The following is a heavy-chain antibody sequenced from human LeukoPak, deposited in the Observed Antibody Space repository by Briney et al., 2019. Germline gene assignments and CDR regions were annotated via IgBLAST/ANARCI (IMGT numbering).Heavy chain of an antibody. V-gene: IGHV4-59*12. J-gene: IGHJ5*02. CDR2: IYYSGST. Sequence: SETLSLTCTVSGGSISSYYWSWIRQPPGKGLEWIGYIYYSGSTNYNPSLKSRVTISVDRSKNQFSLKLSSVTAADTAVYYCARGRDAKNSRRRAGWSAPWGQETLVTVSS. D-gene: IGHD2/OR15-2a*01. CDR1: GGSISSYY. CDR3: ARGRDAKNSRRRAGWSAP.